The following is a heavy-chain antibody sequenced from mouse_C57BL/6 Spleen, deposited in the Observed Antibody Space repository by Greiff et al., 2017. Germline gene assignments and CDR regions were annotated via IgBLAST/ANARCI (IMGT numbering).Heavy chain of an antibody. CDR1: GFNIKNTY. J-gene: IGHJ1*03. Sequence: VQLQQSVAELVRPGASVKLSCTASGFNIKNTYMHWVKQRPEQGLEWIGRIDPANGNTKYAPKFPGKATITADTSSNTAYLQLSSLTSEDTAIYYCARGLTTVVATRYFDVWGTGTTVTVSS. D-gene: IGHD1-1*01. CDR3: ARGLTTVVATRYFDV. CDR2: IDPANGNT. V-gene: IGHV14-3*01.